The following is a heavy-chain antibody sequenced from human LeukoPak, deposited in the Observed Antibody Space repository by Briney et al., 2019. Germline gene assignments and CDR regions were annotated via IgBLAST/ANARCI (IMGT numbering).Heavy chain of an antibody. CDR3: AKVSGMPITLIIAAGNWFDP. Sequence: ASVKVSCKASGGTFTYYAISWVRQAPGQGLEWMGSIIPIFGTTNYAQYFQGRVTITTDESTSTAYMELSSLRSEDTAVYYCAKVSGMPITLIIAAGNWFDPWGQGTLVTVSS. J-gene: IGHJ5*02. CDR2: IIPIFGTT. V-gene: IGHV1-69*05. CDR1: GGTFTYYA. D-gene: IGHD6-13*01.